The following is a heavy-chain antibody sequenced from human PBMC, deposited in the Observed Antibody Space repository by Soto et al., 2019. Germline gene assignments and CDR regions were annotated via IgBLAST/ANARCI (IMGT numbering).Heavy chain of an antibody. CDR3: ARALGKGAGSAGFDP. CDR2: MHPNSCGT. Sequence: AAEKVSYKASGYTFTGYYIHLVRQAPGQGLGWMGWMHPNSCGTKYPQKCPGRVTMTRDTSIRTVYMSLTGLKSDDTAVYFCARALGKGAGSAGFDPWGQGTLVTVSS. V-gene: IGHV1-2*02. CDR1: GYTFTGYY. D-gene: IGHD6-25*01. J-gene: IGHJ5*02.